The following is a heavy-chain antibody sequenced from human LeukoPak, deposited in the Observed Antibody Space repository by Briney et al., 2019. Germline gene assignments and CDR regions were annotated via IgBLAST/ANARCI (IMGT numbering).Heavy chain of an antibody. CDR3: ARDRTLGEFDF. CDR1: GFTFNSYA. CDR2: ITSSRSTI. J-gene: IGHJ4*02. D-gene: IGHD3-16*01. V-gene: IGHV3-48*01. Sequence: SGGSLRLSCAASGFTFNSYAMNWVRQAPGRGLEWVSYITSSRSTIYYADSVKGRFTISRDNAKNSLYLQMNSLRAEDTAVYYCARDRTLGEFDFWGQGTLVTVSS.